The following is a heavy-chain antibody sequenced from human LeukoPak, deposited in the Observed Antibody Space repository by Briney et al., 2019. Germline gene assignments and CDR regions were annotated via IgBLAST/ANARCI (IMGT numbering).Heavy chain of an antibody. Sequence: SETQSLTCTVSGGSISSYYWSWIRQPPGKGLEWIGYIYYSGSTNYNPSLKSRVTISVDTSKNQFSLKLSSVTAADTAVYYCARGLAFDIWGQGTMVTVSS. V-gene: IGHV4-59*12. CDR1: GGSISSYY. CDR3: ARGLAFDI. J-gene: IGHJ3*02. CDR2: IYYSGST.